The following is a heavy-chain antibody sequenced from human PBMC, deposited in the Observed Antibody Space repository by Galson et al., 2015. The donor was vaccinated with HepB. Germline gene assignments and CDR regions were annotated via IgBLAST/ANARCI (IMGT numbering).Heavy chain of an antibody. D-gene: IGHD5-24*01. CDR1: GFTFSSYA. CDR3: VKDRDGYNYDFDY. J-gene: IGHJ4*02. Sequence: SLRLSCAASGFTFSSYAMHWVRQAPGKGLEYVSAISSNGGSTYYADSVKGRFTISRDNSKNTLYLQMSSLRAEDTAVYYCVKDRDGYNYDFDYWGQGTLVTVSS. CDR2: ISSNGGST. V-gene: IGHV3-64D*06.